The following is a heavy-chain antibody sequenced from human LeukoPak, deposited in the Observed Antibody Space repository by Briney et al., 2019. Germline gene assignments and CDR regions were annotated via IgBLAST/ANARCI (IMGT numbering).Heavy chain of an antibody. CDR1: RLNVNNYW. CDR2: INEDGRVT. CDR3: ARAVDDYVSGSYRPPGH. J-gene: IGHJ4*02. V-gene: IGHV3-74*01. Sequence: PGGSLRLSCAASRLNVNNYWMHWVRQAPGKGLVWVSRINEDGRVTSYAGSVRGRFTISRDSVENTLHLQMNSLRAEDTAVYNCARAVDDYVSGSYRPPGHWGQGTLVTVSS. D-gene: IGHD3-16*02.